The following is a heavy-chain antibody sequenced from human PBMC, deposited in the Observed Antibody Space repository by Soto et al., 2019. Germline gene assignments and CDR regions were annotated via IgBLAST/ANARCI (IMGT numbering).Heavy chain of an antibody. J-gene: IGHJ4*02. Sequence: PGGSLRLSCTASGFILSNYAMSWVRQAPGKGLEWVSGISGSGGSTYYADSVKGRFTISRDNAKNSLYLQMNSLRAEDTAVYYCAREIVVARGASYFDYWGPGTLVTVSS. V-gene: IGHV3-23*01. D-gene: IGHD2-2*01. CDR3: AREIVVARGASYFDY. CDR1: GFILSNYA. CDR2: ISGSGGST.